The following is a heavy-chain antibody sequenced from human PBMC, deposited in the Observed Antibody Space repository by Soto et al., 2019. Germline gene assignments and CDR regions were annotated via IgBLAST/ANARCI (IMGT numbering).Heavy chain of an antibody. J-gene: IGHJ6*02. CDR1: GGSFRDFY. V-gene: IGHV4-34*01. CDR3: ARTGGMDV. Sequence: QVQLQQWGAGLLRPSETLSLTCAVYGGSFRDFYWSWLRQTPEKGLGWIGEISHSGDTKYNPSLESRVTISVDTSKNQFSLKVNFVTPADTAVYYCARTGGMDVWGPGATVTVSS. CDR2: ISHSGDT.